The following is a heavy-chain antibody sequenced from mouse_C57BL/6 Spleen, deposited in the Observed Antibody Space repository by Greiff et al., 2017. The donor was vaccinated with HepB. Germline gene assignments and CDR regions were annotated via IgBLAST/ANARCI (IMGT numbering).Heavy chain of an antibody. Sequence: EVQLQHSGPELVKPGASVKISCKASGYSFTGYYMNWVKQSPEKSLEWIGEINPSTGGTTYNQKFKAKATLTVDKSSSTAYMQLKSLTSEDSAVYYCARSDYWGQGTSVTVSS. CDR2: INPSTGGT. V-gene: IGHV1-42*01. J-gene: IGHJ4*01. CDR3: ARSDY. CDR1: GYSFTGYY.